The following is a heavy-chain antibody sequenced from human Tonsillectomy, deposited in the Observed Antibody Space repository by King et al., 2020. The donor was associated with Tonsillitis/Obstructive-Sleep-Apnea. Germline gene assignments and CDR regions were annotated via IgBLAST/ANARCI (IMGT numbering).Heavy chain of an antibody. Sequence: VQLQESGPGLVKPSQTLSLTCTVSGGSISSGGYYWSWIRQHPGKGLEWIGYIYYSGSTYYNPSLKSRVTISVDTSKNQFSLKLSAVTAADTAVYYCARDQVGRRVIHGMDVWGQGTTVTVSS. CDR1: GGSISSGGYY. CDR3: ARDQVGRRVIHGMDV. J-gene: IGHJ6*02. V-gene: IGHV4-31*03. D-gene: IGHD3-10*01. CDR2: IYYSGST.